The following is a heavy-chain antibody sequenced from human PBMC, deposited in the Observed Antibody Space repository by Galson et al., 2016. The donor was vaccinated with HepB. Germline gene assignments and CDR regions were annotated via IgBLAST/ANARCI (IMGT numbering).Heavy chain of an antibody. Sequence: SLRLSCAVSGFTFRNYVMTWVRQAPGTGLDWVSAITGSGGNTFYEASVKGRFTISRDNSQKMLYLQMNSLRGEDTAVYYCATGGGYCTNDNCYVHFESWGQGTLDTVSS. D-gene: IGHD2-8*01. CDR1: GFTFRNYV. CDR2: ITGSGGNT. CDR3: ATGGGYCTNDNCYVHFES. J-gene: IGHJ4*02. V-gene: IGHV3-23*01.